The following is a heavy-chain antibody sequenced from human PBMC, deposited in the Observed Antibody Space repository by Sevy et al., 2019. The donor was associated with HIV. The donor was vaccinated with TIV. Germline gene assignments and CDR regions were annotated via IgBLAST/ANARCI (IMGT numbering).Heavy chain of an antibody. D-gene: IGHD4-17*01. CDR2: ISNSGTAM. Sequence: GGSLRLSCAASGFTFSSYEMNWVRQAPGKGLEWISYISNSGTAMYYSDSVRGRLTISRDNARRSLYLQMNSLRAEDTADYYCARDLPPSATTVPHFDCWGQGNLVTVSS. CDR1: GFTFSSYE. V-gene: IGHV3-48*03. CDR3: ARDLPPSATTVPHFDC. J-gene: IGHJ4*02.